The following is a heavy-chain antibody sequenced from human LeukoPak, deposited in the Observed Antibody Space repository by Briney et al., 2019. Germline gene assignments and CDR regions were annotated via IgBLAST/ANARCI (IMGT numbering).Heavy chain of an antibody. V-gene: IGHV1-18*01. Sequence: ASVKISCKASGYTFTSYGISWVRQAPGQGLEWMGWIGAYNGNTNYAQKLQGRVTMTTDTSTSTAYMELRSLRSDDTAVYYCAREGEYYYDSSGYYPFDYWGQGTLVTVSS. D-gene: IGHD3-22*01. J-gene: IGHJ4*02. CDR3: AREGEYYYDSSGYYPFDY. CDR2: IGAYNGNT. CDR1: GYTFTSYG.